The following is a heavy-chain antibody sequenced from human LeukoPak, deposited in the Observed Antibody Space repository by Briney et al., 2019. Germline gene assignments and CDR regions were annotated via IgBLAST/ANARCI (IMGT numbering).Heavy chain of an antibody. V-gene: IGHV4-34*01. J-gene: IGHJ3*02. CDR2: INHSGST. Sequence: SETLSLTCAVHGGSFSGYYWSWIRKPPGKGLEWIGEINHSGSTNYNPSLKSRVTISVDTSENQFSLKASSVTAADTAVYYCAGSSRGGNAFSIWGQGTMVTVSS. CDR1: GGSFSGYY. CDR3: AGSSRGGNAFSI.